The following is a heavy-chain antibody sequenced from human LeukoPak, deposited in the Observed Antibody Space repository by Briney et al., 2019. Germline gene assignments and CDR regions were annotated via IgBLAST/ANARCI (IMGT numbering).Heavy chain of an antibody. D-gene: IGHD6-13*01. CDR1: DGSISSYH. CDR3: ARTSSSSWSYGMDV. CDR2: IFPSGST. Sequence: PSETLSLTCTVSDGSISSYHWSWIRQPAGKGLEWIGRIFPSGSTNYSPSLKSRVTMSIATSKNQFSLKLSSVTAADTAVYYCARTSSSSWSYGMDVWGQGTTVTVSS. V-gene: IGHV4-4*07. J-gene: IGHJ6*02.